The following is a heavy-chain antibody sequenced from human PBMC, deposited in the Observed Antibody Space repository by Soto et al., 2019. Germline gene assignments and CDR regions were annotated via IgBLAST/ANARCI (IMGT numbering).Heavy chain of an antibody. J-gene: IGHJ4*02. CDR1: GYTFTSYA. CDR3: ARLAHYYDSSGYYGPVY. CDR2: INAGNGNT. V-gene: IGHV1-3*01. Sequence: QVQLVQSGAEVEKPGASVKVSCKASGYTFTSYAMHWVRQAPGQRLEWMGWINAGNGNTKYSQKFQGRVTITRDTSASTAYMELSSLRSEDTAVYYCARLAHYYDSSGYYGPVYWGQGTLVTVSS. D-gene: IGHD3-22*01.